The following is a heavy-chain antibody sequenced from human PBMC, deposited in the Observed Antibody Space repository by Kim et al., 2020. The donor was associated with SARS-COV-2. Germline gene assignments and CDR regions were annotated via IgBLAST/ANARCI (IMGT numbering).Heavy chain of an antibody. CDR2: IGVAGTIT. D-gene: IGHD1-1*01. CDR3: VKSMHGYTRSWFPHYGM. CDR1: GFTFSTCG. V-gene: IGHV3-23*01. Sequence: GGSLRLSCTASGFTFSTCGMSWVRQAPGKGLEWVSIIGVAGTITYYADSVKGRFTISRDNSKDTLHLQMSSLRAEDTAVYYCVKSMHGYTRSWFPHYGM. J-gene: IGHJ6*01.